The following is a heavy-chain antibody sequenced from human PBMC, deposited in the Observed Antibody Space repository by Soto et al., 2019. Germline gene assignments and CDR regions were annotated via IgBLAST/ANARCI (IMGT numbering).Heavy chain of an antibody. CDR3: AKVGGRRIFGWFDP. CDR2: ITPYNGNR. Sequence: ASVKVSYKATAYPFTTHENSWLRQAPGQGLEWMGWITPYNGNRKYAQKFQGRVTMTTDTSTSTAYMELRSLRSDDTAVYYCAKVGGRRIFGWFDPWGQGTLVTVSS. V-gene: IGHV1-18*01. D-gene: IGHD2-15*01. J-gene: IGHJ5*02. CDR1: AYPFTTHE.